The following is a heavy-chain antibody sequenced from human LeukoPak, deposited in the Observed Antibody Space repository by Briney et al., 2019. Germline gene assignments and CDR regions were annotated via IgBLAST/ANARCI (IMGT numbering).Heavy chain of an antibody. Sequence: PGGSLRLSCAASGSTFSCCWMSWVRQAPGKGLEWVANIKQDGSEKYYVDSVEGRFTISRDNAKNTLYLQVNNLRAEDTAVYYCARGPNSNWSGLDFWGQGTLLTVSS. CDR1: GSTFSCCW. CDR2: IKQDGSEK. D-gene: IGHD6-6*01. CDR3: ARGPNSNWSGLDF. V-gene: IGHV3-7*01. J-gene: IGHJ4*02.